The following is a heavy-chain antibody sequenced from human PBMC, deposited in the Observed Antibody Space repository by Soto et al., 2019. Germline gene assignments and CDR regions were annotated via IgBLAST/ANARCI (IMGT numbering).Heavy chain of an antibody. V-gene: IGHV1-18*01. CDR2: ISGYNGDT. Sequence: QVQLVQSGAEVKKPGASVKVSCKASGYTFTNYGISWVRQAPGQGLEWTGWISGYNGDTKNAQKLQGRVTVTTDTSTSTSYRELRSLRSDDTAIYYCARSLGSGTGFDYWGQGTLVTVSS. J-gene: IGHJ4*02. CDR1: GYTFTNYG. D-gene: IGHD3-10*01. CDR3: ARSLGSGTGFDY.